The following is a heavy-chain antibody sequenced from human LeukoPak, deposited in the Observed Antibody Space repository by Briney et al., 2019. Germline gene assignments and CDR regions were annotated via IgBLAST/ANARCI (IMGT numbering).Heavy chain of an antibody. D-gene: IGHD3-16*01. CDR1: GDSISSTSYY. CDR2: ISHSGTT. J-gene: IGHJ3*02. V-gene: IGHV4-39*07. Sequence: PSETLSLTCTVSGDSISSTSYYWGWIRQPPGKGLEWLGEISHSGTTTYNPSLKSRVTISVDTSKNQFSLKLRSVTAADTAVYYCARGLVWRFLLDSRRDSFDIWGQGTTITVSS. CDR3: ARGLVWRFLLDSRRDSFDI.